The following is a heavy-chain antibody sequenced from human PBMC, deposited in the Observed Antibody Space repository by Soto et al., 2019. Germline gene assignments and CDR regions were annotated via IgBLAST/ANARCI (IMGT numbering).Heavy chain of an antibody. CDR1: GGTFSRYA. CDR2: IIPIFGTA. CDR3: ARAIVGPTTTGWLDP. J-gene: IGHJ5*02. V-gene: IGHV1-69*13. D-gene: IGHD1-26*01. Sequence: SVKVSCKASGGTFSRYAISWERQAPGQGLEWMGGIIPIFGTANYAQKFQGRVTITADESTSTAYMELSSLRFEDTAVYYCARAIVGPTTTGWLDPWGQGTLVTVSS.